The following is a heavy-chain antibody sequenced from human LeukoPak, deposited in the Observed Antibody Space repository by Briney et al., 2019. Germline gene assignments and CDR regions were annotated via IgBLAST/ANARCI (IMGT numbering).Heavy chain of an antibody. J-gene: IGHJ4*02. V-gene: IGHV4-39*01. CDR3: ARRSDSGSDDGEDYFDY. CDR2: MYYDGSS. Sequence: SETLSLACTVSGSSINSGTFYWGWIRQPPGKGLEWIGSMYYDGSSYYNPSLKSRVTTSVDTSKNQFSLKLTSVTAADTAVYFCARRSDSGSDDGEDYFDYWGQGTLVTVSS. CDR1: GSSINSGTFY. D-gene: IGHD1-26*01.